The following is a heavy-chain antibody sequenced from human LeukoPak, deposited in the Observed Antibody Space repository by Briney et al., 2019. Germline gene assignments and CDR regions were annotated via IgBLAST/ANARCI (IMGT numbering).Heavy chain of an antibody. J-gene: IGHJ5*02. CDR3: ARGMTGYSSSWYWFDP. D-gene: IGHD6-13*01. CDR2: ISAYNGNT. CDR1: GYTFTSYG. Sequence: GASVKVSCKASGYTFTSYGISWVRQAPGQGLEWMGRISAYNGNTNYAQKLQGRVTMTTDTSTSTAYMELRSLRSDDTAVYYCARGMTGYSSSWYWFDPWGQGTLVTVSS. V-gene: IGHV1-18*01.